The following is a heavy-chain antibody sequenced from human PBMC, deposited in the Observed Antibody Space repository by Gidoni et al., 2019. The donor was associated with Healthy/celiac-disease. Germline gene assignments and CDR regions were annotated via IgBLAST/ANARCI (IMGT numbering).Heavy chain of an antibody. CDR3: ARDPTEIVGATRRYFDY. V-gene: IGHV1-18*01. J-gene: IGHJ4*02. CDR1: GYTFTSYG. Sequence: QVQLVQSGAEVKKPGASVKVSCKASGYTFTSYGISWVLQAPGQGLEWMGWISAYNGNTNYAQKLQGRVTMTTDTSTSTAYMELRSLRSDDTAVYYCARDPTEIVGATRRYFDYWGQGTLVTVSS. D-gene: IGHD1-26*01. CDR2: ISAYNGNT.